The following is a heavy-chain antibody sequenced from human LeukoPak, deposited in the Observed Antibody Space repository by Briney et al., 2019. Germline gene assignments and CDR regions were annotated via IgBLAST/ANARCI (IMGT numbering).Heavy chain of an antibody. Sequence: GGSLRLSCAASGFTFSSYSMNWVRQAPGKGLEWVSSIISSSSYIYYADSVKGRFTISRDNAKNSLYLQMNSLRAEDTAVYYCARDFLDSGHGDWFDPWGQGTLVTVSS. CDR3: ARDFLDSGHGDWFDP. J-gene: IGHJ5*02. CDR1: GFTFSSYS. CDR2: IISSSSYI. V-gene: IGHV3-21*01. D-gene: IGHD5-12*01.